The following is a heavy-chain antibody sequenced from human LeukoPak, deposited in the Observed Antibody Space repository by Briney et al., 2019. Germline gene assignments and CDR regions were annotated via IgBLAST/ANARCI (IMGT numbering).Heavy chain of an antibody. CDR2: INPNSGGT. Sequence: VASVKVSCKASGYTFTGYYMHWVRQAPGQGLEWMGWINPNSGGTNYAQKFQGRVTMTRDTSISTAYMELSRLRSDDTAVYYCARSTTPNENEYFEHWGQGTLVTVSS. V-gene: IGHV1-2*02. CDR1: GYTFTGYY. CDR3: ARSTTPNENEYFEH. J-gene: IGHJ1*01. D-gene: IGHD2/OR15-2a*01.